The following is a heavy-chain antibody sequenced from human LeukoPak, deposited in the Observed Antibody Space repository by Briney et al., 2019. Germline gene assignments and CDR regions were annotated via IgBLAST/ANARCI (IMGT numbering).Heavy chain of an antibody. V-gene: IGHV4-39*01. CDR1: GGSISSSSYY. CDR2: TYDSGTT. D-gene: IGHD6-13*01. CDR3: ARKYSSSWYDDYYYYMDV. Sequence: SETLSLTCTVSGGSISSSSYYWGWLRHPPGKGREWLWSTYDSGTTYYNPSLKSRVTISVDTSKNQFSLKLSSVTAADTAVYYCARKYSSSWYDDYYYYMDVWGKGTTVTVSS. J-gene: IGHJ6*03.